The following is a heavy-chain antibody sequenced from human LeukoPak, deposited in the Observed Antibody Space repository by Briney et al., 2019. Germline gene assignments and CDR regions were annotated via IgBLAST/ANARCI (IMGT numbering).Heavy chain of an antibody. CDR3: AKGLGGWPLQYFQH. J-gene: IGHJ1*01. CDR1: GFTCSSYA. Sequence: GGSLRLSCAPSGFTCSSYAMSWVRQAPGKGLEWVSAISGSGGSTYYADSVKGRFTISRDNSKTTLYLQMNSLRAEDTAVYYCAKGLGGWPLQYFQHWGQGTLVTVSS. CDR2: ISGSGGST. D-gene: IGHD1-26*01. V-gene: IGHV3-23*01.